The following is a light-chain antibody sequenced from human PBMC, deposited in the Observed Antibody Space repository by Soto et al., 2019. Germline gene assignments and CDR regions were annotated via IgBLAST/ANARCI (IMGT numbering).Light chain of an antibody. CDR3: ASYRSANTLVV. CDR2: NVN. V-gene: IGLV2-18*02. Sequence: QSALIQPPSVSGSPGQSVTISCTGTSSDVGSYDYVSWYQQHPGTVPKPMIYNVNTQPSGVPDRFSGSKSGNTASMTISGLQAEDEADYFCASYRSANTLVVFGTGTKVTVL. CDR1: SSDVGSYDY. J-gene: IGLJ1*01.